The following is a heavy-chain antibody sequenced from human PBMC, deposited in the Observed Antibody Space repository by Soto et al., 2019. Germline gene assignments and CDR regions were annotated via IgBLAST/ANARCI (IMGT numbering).Heavy chain of an antibody. J-gene: IGHJ1*01. V-gene: IGHV3-15*01. D-gene: IGHD2-15*01. CDR1: GFTFSNAW. Sequence: PGGSLRLSCAASGFTFSNAWMSWVRQAPGKGLEWVGRIKSKTDGGTTDYAAPVKGRFTISRDDSKNTLYLQMNSLKTEDTAVYYCTTDHGGNIVVVVAAPLLYWGQGTLVTVSS. CDR3: TTDHGGNIVVVVAAPLLY. CDR2: IKSKTDGGTT.